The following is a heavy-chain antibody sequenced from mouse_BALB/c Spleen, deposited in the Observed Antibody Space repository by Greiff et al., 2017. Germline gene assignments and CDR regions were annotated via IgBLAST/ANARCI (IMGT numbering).Heavy chain of an antibody. J-gene: IGHJ4*01. V-gene: IGHV5-6-3*01. CDR2: INSNGGST. D-gene: IGHD1-2*01. CDR3: ARDTTATSYAMDY. CDR1: GFTFSSYG. Sequence: EVMLVESGGGLVQPGGSLKLSCAASGFTFSSYGMSWVRQTPDKRLELVATINSNGGSTYYPDSVKGRFTISRDNAKNTLYLQMSSLKSEDTAMYYCARDTTATSYAMDYWGQGTSVTVSS.